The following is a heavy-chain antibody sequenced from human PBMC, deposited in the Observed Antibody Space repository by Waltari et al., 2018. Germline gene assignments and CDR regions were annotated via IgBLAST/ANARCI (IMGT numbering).Heavy chain of an antibody. CDR1: GFTFHTYT. CDR3: AGGYSSYYGMDV. J-gene: IGHJ6*02. CDR2: ISSTSSDI. D-gene: IGHD6-13*01. V-gene: IGHV3-21*02. Sequence: EVQLVESGGGLVKPGGSLSLSCAASGFTFHTYTMNWVRQAPGKGLEWVSSISSTSSDIYYADSVKGRFTISRDNAKSSLYLQLNSLRAEDTAVYYCAGGYSSYYGMDVWGQGTTVTVSS.